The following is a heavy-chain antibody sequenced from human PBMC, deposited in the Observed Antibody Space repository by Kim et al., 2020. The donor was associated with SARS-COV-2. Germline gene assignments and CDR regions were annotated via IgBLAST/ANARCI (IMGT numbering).Heavy chain of an antibody. D-gene: IGHD2-15*01. CDR1: GGSLSRSGDH. Sequence: SETLSLTCTVSGGSLSRSGDHWGLGWIRQPPEKGLEWIGNIYSSGSTFYNPSLKSRVTMSADTSKNEVSLRLSSVTAADTAVYYCARIYSSYFYLDVWGK. CDR3: ARIYSSYFYLDV. J-gene: IGHJ6*03. CDR2: IYSSGST. V-gene: IGHV4-39*01.